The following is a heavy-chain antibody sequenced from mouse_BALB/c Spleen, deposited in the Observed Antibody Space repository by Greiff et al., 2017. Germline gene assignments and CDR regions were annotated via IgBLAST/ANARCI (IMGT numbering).Heavy chain of an antibody. D-gene: IGHD2-4*01. CDR3: ARRLDYDYDVGGYAMDY. V-gene: IGHV1S137*01. CDR1: GYTFTDYA. Sequence: QVQLQQSGAELVRPGVSVKISCKGSGYTFTDYAMHWVKQSHAKSLEWIGVISTYYGDASYNQKFKGKATMTVDKSSSTAYMELARLTSEDSAIYYCARRLDYDYDVGGYAMDYWGQGTSVTVSS. CDR2: ISTYYGDA. J-gene: IGHJ4*01.